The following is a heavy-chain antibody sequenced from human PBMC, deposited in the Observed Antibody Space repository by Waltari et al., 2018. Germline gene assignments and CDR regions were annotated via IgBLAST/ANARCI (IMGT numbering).Heavy chain of an antibody. J-gene: IGHJ6*02. CDR2: INPSGGST. V-gene: IGHV1-46*01. CDR3: ARDLEYSSSSGGAYYYGMDV. CDR1: GYTFTSYY. Sequence: QVQLVQSGAEVKKPGASVKVSCKASGYTFTSYYMHWVRQAPGQGLEWMGIINPSGGSTSYAQKFQGRVTMTRDTSTSTVYMELSSLRSEDTAVYYCARDLEYSSSSGGAYYYGMDVWGQGTTVTVSS. D-gene: IGHD6-6*01.